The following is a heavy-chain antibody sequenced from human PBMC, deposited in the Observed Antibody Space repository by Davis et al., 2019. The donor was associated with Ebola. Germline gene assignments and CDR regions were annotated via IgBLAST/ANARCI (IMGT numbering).Heavy chain of an antibody. CDR3: AGGYSSSWKTIYYYYGMDV. D-gene: IGHD6-13*01. CDR1: GFSFDIFS. Sequence: GESLKISCAASGFSFDIFSMSWVRQAPGKGPEWVASISGSGGSTYYADSVKGRFTISRDNSKNTLYLQMNSLRAEDTAVYYCAGGYSSSWKTIYYYYGMDVWGQGTTVTVSS. V-gene: IGHV3-23*01. CDR2: ISGSGGST. J-gene: IGHJ6*02.